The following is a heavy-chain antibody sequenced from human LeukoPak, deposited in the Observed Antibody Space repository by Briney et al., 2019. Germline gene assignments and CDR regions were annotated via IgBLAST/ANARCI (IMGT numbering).Heavy chain of an antibody. CDR2: IKQDGREK. Sequence: PGGSLRLSCAASRFTLSSYWMSWVRQAPGKGLEWVANIKQDGREKYYVDSVKDRFTISRDNAKNSLYLQMNSLRAEDTAVYYCARDRGNDFNSYFFDYWGQGILVTVSS. CDR1: RFTLSSYW. V-gene: IGHV3-7*01. D-gene: IGHD2-21*02. J-gene: IGHJ4*02. CDR3: ARDRGNDFNSYFFDY.